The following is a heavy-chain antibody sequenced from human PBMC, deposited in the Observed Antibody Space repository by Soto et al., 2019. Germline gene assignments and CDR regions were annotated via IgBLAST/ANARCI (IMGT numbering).Heavy chain of an antibody. Sequence: GASVKVSCKASGYTFTSYGISWVRQAPGQGLEWMGWISAYNGNTNYAQKLQGRVTMTTDTSTSTAYMELRSLRSDDTAVYYCARDANDYGDRNWFDPWGQGTLVTVSS. D-gene: IGHD4-17*01. CDR1: GYTFTSYG. J-gene: IGHJ5*02. V-gene: IGHV1-18*01. CDR2: ISAYNGNT. CDR3: ARDANDYGDRNWFDP.